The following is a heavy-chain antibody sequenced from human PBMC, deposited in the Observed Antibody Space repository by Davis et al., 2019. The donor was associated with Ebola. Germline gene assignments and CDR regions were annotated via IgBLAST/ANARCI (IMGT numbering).Heavy chain of an antibody. V-gene: IGHV5-51*01. D-gene: IGHD2-21*02. CDR3: ARRVTKSLDP. Sequence: GGSLRLSCKGSGYSFATHWIGWVRQMPGKALEWMGIIYPGDSDTRYSPSFQGQVTISVDKSISTAYLQWSSLKASDTAMYYCARRVTKSLDPWGQGTLVTVSS. CDR2: IYPGDSDT. CDR1: GYSFATHW. J-gene: IGHJ5*02.